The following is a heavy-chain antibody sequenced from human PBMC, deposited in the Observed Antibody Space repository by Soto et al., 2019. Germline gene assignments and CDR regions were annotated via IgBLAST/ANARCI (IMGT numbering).Heavy chain of an antibody. D-gene: IGHD4-17*01. CDR2: IYYSGST. CDR1: GGSISSYY. Sequence: SETLSLTCTVSGGSISSYYWSWIRQPPGKGLEWIGYIYYSGSTNYNPSLKSRVTISVDTSKNQFSLKLSSVTAADTAVYYCARAFYGDYASGSGYNWFAPWGQGTLVPVPS. CDR3: ARAFYGDYASGSGYNWFAP. J-gene: IGHJ5*02. V-gene: IGHV4-59*01.